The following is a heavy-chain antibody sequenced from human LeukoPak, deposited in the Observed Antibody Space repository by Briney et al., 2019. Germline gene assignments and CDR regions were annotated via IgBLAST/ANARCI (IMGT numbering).Heavy chain of an antibody. Sequence: GRSLRLSCAASGFTFSSYAMHWVRQAPGKGLEWVAVISYDGSNKYYADSVKGRFTISRDNSKNTLYLQMNSLRSDDTAVYYCARAYYYDSSGYQDAFDIWGQGTMVTVSS. J-gene: IGHJ3*02. CDR1: GFTFSSYA. CDR2: ISYDGSNK. CDR3: ARAYYYDSSGYQDAFDI. D-gene: IGHD3-22*01. V-gene: IGHV3-30-3*01.